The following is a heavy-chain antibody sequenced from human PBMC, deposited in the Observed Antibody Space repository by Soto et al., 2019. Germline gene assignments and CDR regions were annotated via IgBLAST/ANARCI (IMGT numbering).Heavy chain of an antibody. CDR3: STSSRNEYHFAMDA. Sequence: GGSLRLSCAASGLSVSSSDMSWVRQASGKGLEWVSVIYSGGSTHDADSVKGRFTISRDNSKNTVHLQMNSLRVGDTAVYFCSTSSRNEYHFAMDAWGQGTKVTVSS. CDR1: GLSVSSSD. CDR2: IYSGGST. V-gene: IGHV3-53*01. D-gene: IGHD6-6*01. J-gene: IGHJ6*02.